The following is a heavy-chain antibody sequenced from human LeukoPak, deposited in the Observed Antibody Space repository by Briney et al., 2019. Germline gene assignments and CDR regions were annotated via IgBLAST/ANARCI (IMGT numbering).Heavy chain of an antibody. CDR1: GVTLSDYY. CDR3: ARAGAPTISRPSWFDP. D-gene: IGHD1-26*01. CDR2: ISSSGSTI. Sequence: GGSLRLSCAASGVTLSDYYMSWIRQAPGKGLEWVSYISSSGSTIYYADSVKGRFTISRDNAKNSLYLQMNSLRAEDTAVYYCARAGAPTISRPSWFDPWGQGPLVTVSS. V-gene: IGHV3-11*01. J-gene: IGHJ5*02.